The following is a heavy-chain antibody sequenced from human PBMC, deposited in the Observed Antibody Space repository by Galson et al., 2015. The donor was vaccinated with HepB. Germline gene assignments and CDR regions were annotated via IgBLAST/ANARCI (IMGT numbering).Heavy chain of an antibody. D-gene: IGHD3-22*01. CDR1: GFNFSTYG. Sequence: SLRLSCAASGFNFSTYGIHWVRQAPGKGLEWVAVIWYDESNKYYADSVKGRFTISRDNSKNTLYLQMNSLRAEDTAVYYCARDKRDDSSSYYLFDYWGPGTLVTVSS. J-gene: IGHJ4*02. CDR3: ARDKRDDSSSYYLFDY. CDR2: IWYDESNK. V-gene: IGHV3-30*19.